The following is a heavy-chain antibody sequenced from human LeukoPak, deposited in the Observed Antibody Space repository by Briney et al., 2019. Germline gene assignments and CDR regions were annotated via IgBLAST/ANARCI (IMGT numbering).Heavy chain of an antibody. CDR2: IIPIFGTA. CDR3: ARDTRHRYCSSTSCYRGWLDP. D-gene: IGHD2-2*01. CDR1: GGTFSSYA. V-gene: IGHV1-69*06. Sequence: SVKVSCKASGGTFSSYAISWVRQAPGQGLEWMGGIIPIFGTANYAQKFQGRVTITADKSTRTAYMELSILRSEDTAVYYCARDTRHRYCSSTSCYRGWLDPWGQGTLVTVSS. J-gene: IGHJ5*02.